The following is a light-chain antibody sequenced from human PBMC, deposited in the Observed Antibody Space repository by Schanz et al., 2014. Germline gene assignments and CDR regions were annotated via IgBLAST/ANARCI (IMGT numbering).Light chain of an antibody. Sequence: QSALAQPASVSGSPGQSITISCTGTSSDVGNYRLVSWYQQHPGKAPQLILYDVNSRPSGVSNRFSGSKSGNTASLTISGLQAEDEADYHCSSHTAITTAVVFGGGTKLTVL. CDR1: SSDVGNYRL. J-gene: IGLJ2*01. V-gene: IGLV2-14*02. CDR2: DVN. CDR3: SSHTAITTAVV.